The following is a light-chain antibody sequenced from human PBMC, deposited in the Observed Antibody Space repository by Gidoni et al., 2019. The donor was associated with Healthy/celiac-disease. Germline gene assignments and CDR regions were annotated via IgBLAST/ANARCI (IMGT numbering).Light chain of an antibody. CDR3: QQYYSFPLT. CDR2: AAS. CDR1: QGIISY. Sequence: TQHPSLLSASTGDRVTISCRVSQGIISYLGWFQQKPGKAPELLIYAASSLQSGVPSRFSGSGSGTDFTLTISCLQSEDFATYYCQQYYSFPLTFGRGTKVEIK. J-gene: IGKJ4*01. V-gene: IGKV1D-8*01.